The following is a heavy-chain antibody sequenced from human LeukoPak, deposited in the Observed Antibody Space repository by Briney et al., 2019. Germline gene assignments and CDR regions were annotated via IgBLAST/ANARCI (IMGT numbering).Heavy chain of an antibody. CDR1: GYTFTSYA. CDR3: ARTGTVAYRGYSGYGGY. V-gene: IGHV1-3*01. J-gene: IGHJ4*02. Sequence: ASVKVSCKASGYTFTSYAMHWVRQAPGQRLEWMGWTNAGNGNTKYSQKFQGRVTITRDTSASTAYMELSSLRSEDTAVYYCARTGTVAYRGYSGYGGYWGQGTLVTVSS. D-gene: IGHD5-12*01. CDR2: TNAGNGNT.